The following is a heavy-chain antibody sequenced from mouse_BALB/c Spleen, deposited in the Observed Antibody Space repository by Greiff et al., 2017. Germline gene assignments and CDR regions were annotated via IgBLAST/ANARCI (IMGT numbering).Heavy chain of an antibody. Sequence: VQLQQSGGDLVKPGGSLKLSCAASGFTFSSYGMSWVRQTPDKRLEWVATISSGGSYTYYPDSVKGRFTISRDNAKNTLYLQMSSLKSEDTAMYYCARQTGMDYWGQGTSVTVSS. D-gene: IGHD4-1*01. CDR3: ARQTGMDY. CDR2: ISSGGSYT. V-gene: IGHV5-6*01. J-gene: IGHJ4*01. CDR1: GFTFSSYG.